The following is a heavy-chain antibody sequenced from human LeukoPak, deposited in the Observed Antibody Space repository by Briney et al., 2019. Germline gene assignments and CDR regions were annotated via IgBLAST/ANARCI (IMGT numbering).Heavy chain of an antibody. CDR3: ARYSGSRHDPFDI. CDR2: IRAHNGNR. CDR1: GYSFSDYG. J-gene: IGHJ3*02. V-gene: IGHV1-18*01. D-gene: IGHD1-26*01. Sequence: ASVNVSCNASGYSFSDYGITWVRQAPGPGLEWVGWIRAHNGNREYAQKFQGRVTMTTDTSTSTAYMGLRSLRSDDTAVYYCARYSGSRHDPFDIWGQGTMVTVSS.